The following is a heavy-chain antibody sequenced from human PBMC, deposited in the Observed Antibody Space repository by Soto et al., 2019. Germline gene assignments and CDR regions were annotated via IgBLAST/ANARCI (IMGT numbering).Heavy chain of an antibody. V-gene: IGHV1-58*01. J-gene: IGHJ4*02. CDR3: AALLGIAVAGTWGDSGY. Sequence: GASVKVSCKASGFTFTSSAVQWVRQARGQRLEWIGWIVVGSGNTNYAQKFQERVTITRDMSTSTAYMELSSLRSEDTAVYYCAALLGIAVAGTWGDSGYWGQGTLVTVSS. D-gene: IGHD6-19*01. CDR2: IVVGSGNT. CDR1: GFTFTSSA.